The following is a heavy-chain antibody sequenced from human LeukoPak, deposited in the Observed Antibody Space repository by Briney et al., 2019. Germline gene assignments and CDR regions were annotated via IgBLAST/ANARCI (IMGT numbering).Heavy chain of an antibody. CDR3: AKAHLTGGGPSSRRADY. D-gene: IGHD3-16*01. V-gene: IGHV3-23*01. Sequence: PGGSLRLSCAASGFTFSSYAMSWVRQAPGKGLEWVSGISGSGDTTYYADSLKGRLTISRDNSKNTLYLQMDSLRADDTAIYYCAKAHLTGGGPSSRRADYWGQGTLVTVSS. J-gene: IGHJ4*02. CDR2: ISGSGDTT. CDR1: GFTFSSYA.